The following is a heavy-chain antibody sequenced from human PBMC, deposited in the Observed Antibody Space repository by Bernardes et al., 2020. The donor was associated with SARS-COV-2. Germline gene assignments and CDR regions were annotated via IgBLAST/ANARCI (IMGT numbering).Heavy chain of an antibody. CDR2: IWFDGTKK. CDR3: ARDFGPFESSTWYSENS. CDR1: GFTFSSYG. D-gene: IGHD6-13*01. Sequence: GGSLRLSCAASGFTFSSYGMHWVRQAPGKGLEWVAIIWFDGTKKYYADSVKGRFTISRDNSKNTLYLQMNSLRAEDTAVYYCARDFGPFESSTWYSENSWGQGTLVTVSS. J-gene: IGHJ4*02. V-gene: IGHV3-33*01.